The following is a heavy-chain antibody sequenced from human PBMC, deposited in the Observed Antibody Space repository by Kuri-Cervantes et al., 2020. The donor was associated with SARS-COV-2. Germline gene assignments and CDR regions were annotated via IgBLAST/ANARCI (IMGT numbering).Heavy chain of an antibody. CDR1: GGSINDYY. J-gene: IGHJ4*02. V-gene: IGHV4-59*01. D-gene: IGHD6-25*01. CDR3: ARDNIRFSCSGFDS. Sequence: SETLSLSCTVSGGSINDYYWGWIRQPPGQGMEWIGYFYSTGVTNYDPSLTTRVTISTDASKNQLSLKLTSVPAAATAVYFCARDNIRFSCSGFDSWGQGALVTVSS. CDR2: FYSTGVT.